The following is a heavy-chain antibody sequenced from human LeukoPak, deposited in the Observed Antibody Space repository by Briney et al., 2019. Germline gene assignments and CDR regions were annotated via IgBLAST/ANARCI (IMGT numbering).Heavy chain of an antibody. CDR3: RESGGWPGC. D-gene: IGHD3-10*01. CDR2: IASDGST. V-gene: IGHV3-74*01. Sequence: GGSLRLSCAASGVTFSRYWMHWVRQAPGKGLVCVSRIASDGSTVYAAYVKGRFTISRDDAKDTVYLQMNSLRVEDAAVDYCRESGGWPGCWGEGTLVTASS. J-gene: IGHJ4*02. CDR1: GVTFSRYW.